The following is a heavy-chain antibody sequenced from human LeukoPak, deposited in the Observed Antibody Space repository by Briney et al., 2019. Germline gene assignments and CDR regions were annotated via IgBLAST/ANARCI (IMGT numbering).Heavy chain of an antibody. CDR1: GYTFTVYY. CDR3: ARERNYGDYGNAFDV. D-gene: IGHD4-17*01. CDR2: INPNSGGT. Sequence: ASVRVSCKASGYTFTVYYMHWVRQAPGQGLEWMGWINPNSGGTNYVQKFQGRVTMTRDTSISTAYMELSRLRSDDTTIYYCARERNYGDYGNAFDVGGQGTKVTVS. J-gene: IGHJ3*01. V-gene: IGHV1-2*02.